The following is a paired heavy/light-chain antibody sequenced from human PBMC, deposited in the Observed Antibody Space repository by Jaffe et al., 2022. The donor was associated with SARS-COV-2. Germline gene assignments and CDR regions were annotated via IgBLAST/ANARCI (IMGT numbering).Light chain of an antibody. J-gene: IGLJ3*02. CDR3: QSYDSSLSGSV. CDR1: ISNIGAGYD. CDR2: GNS. V-gene: IGLV1-40*01. Sequence: QSVLTQPPSVSGAPGQRVTISCTGSISNIGAGYDVHWYQQLPGTAPKLLIYGNSNRPSGVPDRFSGSKSGTSASLAITGLQAEDEADYYCQSYDSSLSGSVFGGGTKLTVL.
Heavy chain of an antibody. V-gene: IGHV7-4-1*02. D-gene: IGHD2-2*01. CDR3: ARARYCSSSRCYGES. CDR1: GYTFTTYP. CDR2: INTDTGNP. J-gene: IGHJ5*02. Sequence: QVQLVQSGSELKKPGASVKVSCKASGYTFTTYPMSWVRQAPGQGLEWMGWINTDTGNPTYAQGFTGRFVFSLDTSVSTAYLQISSLEAEDTAVYYCARARYCSSSRCYGESWGQGTLVIVSS.